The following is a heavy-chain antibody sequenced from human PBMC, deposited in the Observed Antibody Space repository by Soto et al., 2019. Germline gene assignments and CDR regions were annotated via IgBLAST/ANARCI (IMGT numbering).Heavy chain of an antibody. D-gene: IGHD3-10*01. Sequence: PSETLSLTCAVSCYSINSDYYCGWIRQPPVKGLEWIGSVDHSGRTYYSPSLRSRLTIFIDTSKNQFSLTLTSVTAADTAMYFCAKKGYYPSGKINLFDSWGPGTLVTVSS. V-gene: IGHV4-38-2*01. CDR1: CYSINSDYY. CDR2: VDHSGRT. J-gene: IGHJ4*02. CDR3: AKKGYYPSGKINLFDS.